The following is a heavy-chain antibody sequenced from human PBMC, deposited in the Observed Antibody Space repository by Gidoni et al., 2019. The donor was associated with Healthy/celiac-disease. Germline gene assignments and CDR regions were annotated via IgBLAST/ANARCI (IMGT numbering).Heavy chain of an antibody. V-gene: IGHV3-53*01. Sequence: EVQLVESGGGLIQPGGSLRLSCAASGFTVSSNYMSWVRQAPGKGLEWVSVIYSVGSTYYADSVKGRFTISRDNSKNTLYLQMNSLRAEDTAVYYCAREDDSSDSSGPFDPWGQGTLVTVSS. CDR2: IYSVGST. J-gene: IGHJ5*02. CDR3: AREDDSSDSSGPFDP. CDR1: GFTVSSNY. D-gene: IGHD3-22*01.